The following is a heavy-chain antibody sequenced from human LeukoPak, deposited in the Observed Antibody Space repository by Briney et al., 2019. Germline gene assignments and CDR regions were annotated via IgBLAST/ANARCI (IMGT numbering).Heavy chain of an antibody. CDR3: ARDVDTAMVC. CDR1: GGTFSSYA. CDR2: IIPIFGTA. V-gene: IGHV1-69*13. Sequence: SVKVSCKASGGTFSSYAISWVRPPPGQGLEWMGGIIPIFGTANYAQKFQGRVTITADESTSTAYMELSSLRSEDTAVCYCARDVDTAMVCWGQGTLVTVSS. D-gene: IGHD5-18*01. J-gene: IGHJ4*02.